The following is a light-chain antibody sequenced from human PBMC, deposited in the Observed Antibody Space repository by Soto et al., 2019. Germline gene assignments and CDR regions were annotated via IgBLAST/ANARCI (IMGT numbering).Light chain of an antibody. CDR1: DIATKS. CDR3: QVWDSASDHVV. J-gene: IGLJ2*01. Sequence: SYELTQPPSVSVALGKTARITCGGNDIATKSVHWYLQKPGQAPVLVIYYDGDLPSGVPERFSGSNSENTATLTISSVEAGDEADYTCQVWDSASDHVVFGGGTKLTLL. CDR2: YDG. V-gene: IGLV3-21*04.